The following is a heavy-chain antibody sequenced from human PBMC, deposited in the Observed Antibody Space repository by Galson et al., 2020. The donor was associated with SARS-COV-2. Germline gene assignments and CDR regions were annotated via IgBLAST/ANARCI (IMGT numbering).Heavy chain of an antibody. CDR1: GGSIDSTRFY. CDR2: ISYSGTT. D-gene: IGHD6-13*01. Sequence: SATLSLTCPVSGGSIDSTRFYWAWIRQPTGLGLEWIGSISYSGTTYYNPSVKSRVTVSLDTSNNQFSLYLNSVNAADTGMYYCAREAGNSRYFDFWAPGTLVTVSS. J-gene: IGHJ4*02. V-gene: IGHV4-39*07. CDR3: AREAGNSRYFDF.